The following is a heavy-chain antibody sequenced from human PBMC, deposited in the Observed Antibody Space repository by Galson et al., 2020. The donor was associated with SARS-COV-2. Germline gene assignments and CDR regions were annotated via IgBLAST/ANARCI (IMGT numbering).Heavy chain of an antibody. D-gene: IGHD2-8*02. V-gene: IGHV1-18*01. J-gene: IGHJ6*03. Sequence: ASVKVSCKASGYTFSDYDISWVRQAPGQGLEWMGWISGYTGDTNYAQKFQGRVTMTTDTSTNTAYMELRSLRSDDTAVYYCARDVVLVVHGKPDYYYMDVWGKGTTVTVSS. CDR1: GYTFSDYD. CDR3: ARDVVLVVHGKPDYYYMDV. CDR2: ISGYTGDT.